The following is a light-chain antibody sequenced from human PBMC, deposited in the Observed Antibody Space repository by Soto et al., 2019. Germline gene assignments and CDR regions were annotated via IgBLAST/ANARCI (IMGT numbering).Light chain of an antibody. CDR2: ANS. CDR3: QSYDSSLSVV. V-gene: IGLV1-40*01. CDR1: RSNIGAGYD. Sequence: QSVLTQPPSVSGAPGQRVTISCTGSRSNIGAGYDVQWYQQLPGTAPKVLIYANSNRPSGVPDRFSGSKSGTSASLAITGLQAEDEADYYRQSYDSSLSVVFGGGTKLTVL. J-gene: IGLJ2*01.